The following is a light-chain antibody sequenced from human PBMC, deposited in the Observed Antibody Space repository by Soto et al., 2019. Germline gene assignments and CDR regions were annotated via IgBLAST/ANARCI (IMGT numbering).Light chain of an antibody. V-gene: IGKV1-13*02. CDR1: QGISSG. CDR3: QQSET. CDR2: DAS. Sequence: AIQLTQSPSSLSASVGDRVTITCRASQGISSGLAWYQQKPGKAPKLLIYDASSLESGVPSRFSGSGSGTDFTLTISSLQPEDFATYYCQQSETFGQGTKLEIK. J-gene: IGKJ2*01.